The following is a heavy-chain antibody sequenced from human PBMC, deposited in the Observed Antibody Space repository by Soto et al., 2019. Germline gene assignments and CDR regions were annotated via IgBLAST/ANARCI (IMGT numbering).Heavy chain of an antibody. J-gene: IGHJ4*02. CDR3: ARRIVATTFDY. V-gene: IGHV2-5*02. CDR2: TYWDDDN. CDR1: GFSVTTSGVG. Sequence: QITLKESGPTLVKPTQTLTLTCTCSGFSVTTSGVGVGWIRQPPGKALEWLSLTYWDDDNRYSPSLKSRLTITKDATKNQVVLTMTNIDPVDTATDFCARRIVATTFDYWVQGTLGTVSS. D-gene: IGHD3-22*01.